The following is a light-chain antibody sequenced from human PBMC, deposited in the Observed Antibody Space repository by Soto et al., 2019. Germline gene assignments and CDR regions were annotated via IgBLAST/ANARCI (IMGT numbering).Light chain of an antibody. CDR3: SAYTSSSTL. J-gene: IGLJ1*01. V-gene: IGLV2-14*01. Sequence: QSVLTQPASVSGSPGQSITISCTGTSSDVGSYTYVSWYQQHPGKAPKLMIYAVTDRPSGVSSRFSGSKSGNTSSLTISGLPADHEADYYCSAYTSSSTLFGTGTKGT. CDR2: AVT. CDR1: SSDVGSYTY.